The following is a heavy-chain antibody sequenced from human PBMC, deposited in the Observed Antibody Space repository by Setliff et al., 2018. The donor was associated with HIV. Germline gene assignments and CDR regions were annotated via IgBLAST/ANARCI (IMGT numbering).Heavy chain of an antibody. Sequence: AGESLKISCKGFGYSFTSYLIAWVRQTPGKGLEWMGNIHPRDSDTRYSPSFQGQVTLSVDKSISTAYLQWSSLKASDTAMYYCVRHVSSSAVFDPWGQGTLVT. J-gene: IGHJ5*02. D-gene: IGHD3-10*01. V-gene: IGHV5-51*01. CDR3: VRHVSSSAVFDP. CDR2: IHPRDSDT. CDR1: GYSFTSYL.